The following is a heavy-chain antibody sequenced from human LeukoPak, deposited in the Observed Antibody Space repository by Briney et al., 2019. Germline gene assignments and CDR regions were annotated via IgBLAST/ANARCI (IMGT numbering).Heavy chain of an antibody. V-gene: IGHV4-59*01. D-gene: IGHD4-17*01. CDR3: AREEYGDYVDY. CDR2: VYYSGTT. Sequence: PSETLSLTCTVSGGSISSYSWSWIRQPPGKRLEWIGYVYYSGTTNYNPSLRSRVTISVDTSKNQFSLKLNSVTAADTAVYCCAREEYGDYVDYWGQGTLVTVSS. CDR1: GGSISSYS. J-gene: IGHJ4*02.